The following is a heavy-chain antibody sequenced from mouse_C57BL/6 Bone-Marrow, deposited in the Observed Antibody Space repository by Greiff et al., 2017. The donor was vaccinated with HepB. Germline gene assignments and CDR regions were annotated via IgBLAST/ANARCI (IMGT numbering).Heavy chain of an antibody. CDR3: ARIVEGLRQRGFDY. CDR2: IWCDDAK. D-gene: IGHD2-2*01. CDR1: GFSLSTFGMG. V-gene: IGHV8-8*01. Sequence: QVQLKESGPGILQPSQTLSLSCSFSGFSLSTFGMGVGWIRQPSGKGLEWLAHIWCDDAKYYNPVPKSRLTISKDTSKNQVFLKIANVDTADTATYYCARIVEGLRQRGFDYWGQGTTLTVSS. J-gene: IGHJ2*01.